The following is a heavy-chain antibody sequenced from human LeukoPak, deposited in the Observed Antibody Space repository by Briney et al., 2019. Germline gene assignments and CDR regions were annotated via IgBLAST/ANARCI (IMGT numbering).Heavy chain of an antibody. CDR1: GFTFNSYG. CDR2: ISSSSDAI. Sequence: GGSLRLSCAASGFTFNSYGMNWVRQAPGKGLEWLSYISSSSDAIYYADSVKGRFTISRDNSKNSLYLQMNSLRTEDTAFYYCAKDRSRSYSSFDSWGQGTLVTVSS. D-gene: IGHD6-19*01. CDR3: AKDRSRSYSSFDS. V-gene: IGHV3-48*04. J-gene: IGHJ4*02.